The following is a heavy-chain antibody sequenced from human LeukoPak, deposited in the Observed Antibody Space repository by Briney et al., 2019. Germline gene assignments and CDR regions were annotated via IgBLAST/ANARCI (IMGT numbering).Heavy chain of an antibody. D-gene: IGHD3-9*01. V-gene: IGHV4-59*01. CDR2: IYYSGST. J-gene: IGHJ2*01. CDR3: ARGPSLTGYYTPYWYFDL. CDR1: GGSISSYY. Sequence: SETLSLTCTVSGGSISSYYWSWIRQPPGKGLERIGYIYYSGSTNYNPSLKSRVTISVDTSKNQFSLKLSSVTAADTAVYYCARGPSLTGYYTPYWYFDLWGRGTLVTVSS.